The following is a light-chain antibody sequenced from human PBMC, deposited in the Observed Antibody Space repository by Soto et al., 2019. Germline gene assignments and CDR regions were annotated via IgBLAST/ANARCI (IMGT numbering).Light chain of an antibody. CDR2: DVS. CDR3: CSYAGTYTWV. CDR1: SSDVGGYNS. Sequence: QSVLTQPRSVSGSPGQSVTISCTGTSSDVGGYNSVSWYQQYPGKAPKLMIYDVSKRPSGVPDHFSGSKSGNAASLTISGLQAEDEADYYCCSYAGTYTWVFGGGTKLTVL. V-gene: IGLV2-11*01. J-gene: IGLJ3*02.